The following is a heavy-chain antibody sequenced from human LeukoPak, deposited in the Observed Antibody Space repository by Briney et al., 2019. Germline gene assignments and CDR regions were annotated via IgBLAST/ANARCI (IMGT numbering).Heavy chain of an antibody. CDR3: ARESYTIFGVDNWFDP. Sequence: GESLKISCKGSGYSFTSYWIGWVRPMPGKGLEWMGIIYPGDSDTRYSPSFQGQVTISADKSISTAYLQWSSLKASDTAMYYCARESYTIFGVDNWFDPWGQGTLVTVSS. D-gene: IGHD3-3*01. J-gene: IGHJ5*02. V-gene: IGHV5-51*01. CDR1: GYSFTSYW. CDR2: IYPGDSDT.